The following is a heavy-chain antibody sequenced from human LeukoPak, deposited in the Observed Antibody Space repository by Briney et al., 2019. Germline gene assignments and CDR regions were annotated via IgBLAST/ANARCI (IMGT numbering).Heavy chain of an antibody. D-gene: IGHD5-18*01. J-gene: IGHJ4*02. CDR3: ARAPDTAMPTDY. CDR2: ISAYNGNT. V-gene: IGHV1-18*01. Sequence: ASVKVSCKASGYTFTSYGISWVRQAPGQGPEWMGWISAYNGNTNYAQKLQGRVTMTTDTSTSTAYMELRSLRSDDTAVYYCARAPDTAMPTDYWGQGTLVTVSS. CDR1: GYTFTSYG.